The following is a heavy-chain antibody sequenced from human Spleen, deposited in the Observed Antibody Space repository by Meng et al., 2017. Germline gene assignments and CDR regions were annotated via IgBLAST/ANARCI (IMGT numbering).Heavy chain of an antibody. CDR3: ARPPVGATTDDY. D-gene: IGHD1-26*01. V-gene: IGHV1-2*06. Sequence: ASVKVSCKASGYTFTGYYMHWVRQAPGQGLEWMGRINPNSGGTNYAQKFQGRVTMTRDTSISTAYMELCRLRSDDTAVYYCARPPVGATTDDYWGQGTLVTVSS. CDR2: INPNSGGT. J-gene: IGHJ4*02. CDR1: GYTFTGYY.